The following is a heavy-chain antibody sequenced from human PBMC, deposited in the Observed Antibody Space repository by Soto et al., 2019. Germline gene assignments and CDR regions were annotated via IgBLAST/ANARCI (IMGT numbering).Heavy chain of an antibody. D-gene: IGHD3-22*01. CDR3: ARLNYYDSSGYNDY. CDR2: IYPGDSDT. CDR1: GYSFSSYW. J-gene: IGHJ4*02. Sequence: PGESLKISCKSSGYSFSSYWIGWVRQMPGKGLEWMGIIYPGDSDTRYSPSFQGQVTISADKSISTAYLQWSSLKASDTAMYYCARLNYYDSSGYNDYWGQGTLVTVSS. V-gene: IGHV5-51*01.